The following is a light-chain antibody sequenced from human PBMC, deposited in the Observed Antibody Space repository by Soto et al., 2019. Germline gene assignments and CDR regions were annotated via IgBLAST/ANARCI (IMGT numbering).Light chain of an antibody. CDR2: EAS. CDR1: QSFGSW. J-gene: IGKJ3*01. Sequence: DIQMTQSPSTLSASVGDRVTITCRASQSFGSWLAWYQQKPGKAPKLLIYEASTLENGVPTRISGRRSDTELTEFTHTISSLQPDDFATYYCHHYNPYPGTFGPGNKMDIK. V-gene: IGKV1-5*03. CDR3: HHYNPYPGT.